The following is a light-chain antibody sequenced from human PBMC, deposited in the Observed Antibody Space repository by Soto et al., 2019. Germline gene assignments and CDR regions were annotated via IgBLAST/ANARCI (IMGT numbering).Light chain of an antibody. J-gene: IGKJ1*01. Sequence: AIQMTQSPSSLSASVGDRVTITCRASQGIRNDLGWYQQRPGKAPGLLIYGASTLQRGVSTRFSGSGSGTDFTLTISSLQPEDAATYYCLQDHNFPWTFGQGTKVEIK. V-gene: IGKV1-6*01. CDR1: QGIRND. CDR2: GAS. CDR3: LQDHNFPWT.